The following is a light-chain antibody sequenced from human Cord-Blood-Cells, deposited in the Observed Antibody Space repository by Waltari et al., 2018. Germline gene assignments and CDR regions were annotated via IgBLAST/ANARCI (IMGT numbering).Light chain of an antibody. J-gene: IGKJ5*01. CDR3: MQGTHWPPIT. V-gene: IGKV2-30*02. CDR2: KVS. CDR1: QSLVHSDGNTY. Sequence: DVVMTQSPLSLPVTLGQPASISCRSSQSLVHSDGNTYLNWFQQRPGQSPRRLIYKVSTRDSGVTDRFSGSGSGTDFTLKISRVEAEDVGVYYCMQGTHWPPITFGQGTRLEIK.